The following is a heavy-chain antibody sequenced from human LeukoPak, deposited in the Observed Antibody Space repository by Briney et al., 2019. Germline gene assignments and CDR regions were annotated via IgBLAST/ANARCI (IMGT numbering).Heavy chain of an antibody. V-gene: IGHV1-2*02. Sequence: ASVKVSCKASGCTFTGYYMHWVRQAPGQGLEWMGWINPNSGGTNYAQKLQGRVTMTRDTSIRTAYMELSRLRSDDTAVYYCARVRRGIAAAAPNNAFDIWGQGTMVTVSS. J-gene: IGHJ3*02. CDR1: GCTFTGYY. CDR2: INPNSGGT. CDR3: ARVRRGIAAAAPNNAFDI. D-gene: IGHD6-13*01.